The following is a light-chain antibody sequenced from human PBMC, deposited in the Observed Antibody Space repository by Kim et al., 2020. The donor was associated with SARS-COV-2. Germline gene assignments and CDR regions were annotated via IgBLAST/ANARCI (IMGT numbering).Light chain of an antibody. CDR3: QQYDSYPRT. CDR1: QGISSW. J-gene: IGKJ1*01. V-gene: IGKV1D-16*01. Sequence: DIQMTQSPSSLSASVGDRITITCRASQGISSWLAWYQQKPEKAPKCLIYAASSLQSGVPSRFSGSGSGTDYTLTISNLQPEDFATYYCQQYDSYPRTFGEGTRVDIK. CDR2: AAS.